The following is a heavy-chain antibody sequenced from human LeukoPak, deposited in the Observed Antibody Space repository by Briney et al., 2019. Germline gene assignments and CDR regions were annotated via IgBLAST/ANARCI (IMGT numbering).Heavy chain of an antibody. V-gene: IGHV4-39*01. CDR2: IYHSGST. J-gene: IGHJ4*02. CDR1: GGSIGSSSYY. D-gene: IGHD3-3*01. Sequence: SETLSLTCTVSGGSIGSSSYYWGWIRQPPGKGLEWIGSIYHSGSTYYNPSPKSRVTISVDTSKNQFSLKLSSVTAADTAVYYCARQYYDFWIDYWGQGTLVTVSS. CDR3: ARQYYDFWIDY.